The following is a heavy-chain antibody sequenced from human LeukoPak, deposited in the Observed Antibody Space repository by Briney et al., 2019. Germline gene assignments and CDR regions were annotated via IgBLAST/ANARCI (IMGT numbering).Heavy chain of an antibody. CDR1: GYTFTSYD. CDR3: TRGSQDCASASCYNF. V-gene: IGHV1-8*02. CDR2: ISAYSGNT. D-gene: IGHD2-2*02. Sequence: ASVKVSCKASGYTFTSYDISWVRQAPGQGLEWMGWISAYSGNTGFAQKFQGRVTMTRSTSVSAAYMELGSLTSEDTAVYYCTRGSQDCASASCYNFWGQGTLVTVSS. J-gene: IGHJ4*02.